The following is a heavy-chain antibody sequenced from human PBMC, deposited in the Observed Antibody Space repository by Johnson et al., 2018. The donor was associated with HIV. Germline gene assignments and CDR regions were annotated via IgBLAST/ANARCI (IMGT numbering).Heavy chain of an antibody. CDR3: ARAIGDGYPGMKAFDI. CDR1: GFPFSSYD. Sequence: VQLVESGGGLVQPGGSLRLSCAASGFPFSSYDMHWVRQATGKGLEWVSAIGTAGDTYYPGSVKGRFTISRENAKNSLYLQMNSLRAGDTAVYYCARAIGDGYPGMKAFDIWGQGTMVTVSS. CDR2: IGTAGDT. D-gene: IGHD5-24*01. V-gene: IGHV3-13*01. J-gene: IGHJ3*02.